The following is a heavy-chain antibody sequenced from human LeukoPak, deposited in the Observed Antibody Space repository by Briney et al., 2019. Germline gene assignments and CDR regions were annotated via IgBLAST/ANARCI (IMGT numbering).Heavy chain of an antibody. CDR2: INHSGST. Sequence: PSETLSLTGAVYGGSFSGYYWSWIRQLPGKGLEWIGEINHSGSTNYNPSLKSRVTISVDTSKNQFSLKLSSVTAADTAVYYCARGIGSGWGQGTLVTVSS. CDR1: GGSFSGYY. CDR3: ARGIGSG. J-gene: IGHJ4*02. D-gene: IGHD1-1*01. V-gene: IGHV4-34*01.